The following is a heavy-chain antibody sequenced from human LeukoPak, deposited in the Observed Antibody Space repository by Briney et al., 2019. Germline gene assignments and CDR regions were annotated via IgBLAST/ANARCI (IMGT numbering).Heavy chain of an antibody. Sequence: GGSLRLSCAASGFTFSSYAMHWVRQAPGKGLEWVAVISYDGSNKYYADSVKGRFTISRDNSKNTLYLQMNSLRVEDTAVYYCARDLVPGGSYYESGYWGQGTLVTVSS. CDR1: GFTFSSYA. J-gene: IGHJ4*02. CDR3: ARDLVPGGSYYESGY. D-gene: IGHD1-26*01. CDR2: ISYDGSNK. V-gene: IGHV3-30-3*01.